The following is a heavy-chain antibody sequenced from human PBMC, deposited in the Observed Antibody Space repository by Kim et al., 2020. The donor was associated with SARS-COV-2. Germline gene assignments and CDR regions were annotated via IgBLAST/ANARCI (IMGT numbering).Heavy chain of an antibody. CDR1: GGSFSAYY. Sequence: SETLSLTCSVSGGSFSAYYWTWIRQPPGKGLEWIGEINYSGRTNCIPSLKSRATFSVDTSKNQFSLRLSSVTAADTAVYYCASNSGDIRFGFYNWGHGT. CDR3: ASNSGDIRFGFYN. V-gene: IGHV4-34*01. D-gene: IGHD3-10*01. CDR2: INYSGRT. J-gene: IGHJ4*01.